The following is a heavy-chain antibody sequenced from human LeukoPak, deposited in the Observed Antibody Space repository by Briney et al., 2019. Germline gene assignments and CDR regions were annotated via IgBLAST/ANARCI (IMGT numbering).Heavy chain of an antibody. CDR1: GGSISIYY. V-gene: IGHV4-59*01. Sequence: SETLSLTCTVSGGSISIYYWSWIRQPPGKGLEWLGYIYNSGSTYYNPSLKSRVTISVDTSKNQFSLRLTSMTAADAAVYYCARERTSIAVAGTGIYYYYGMDVWGQGTTVTVSS. CDR2: IYNSGST. D-gene: IGHD6-19*01. CDR3: ARERTSIAVAGTGIYYYYGMDV. J-gene: IGHJ6*02.